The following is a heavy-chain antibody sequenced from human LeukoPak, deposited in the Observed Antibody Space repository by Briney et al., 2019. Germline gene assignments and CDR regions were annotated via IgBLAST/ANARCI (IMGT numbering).Heavy chain of an antibody. V-gene: IGHV4-59*11. Sequence: PPETLSLTCTVSGGSTSGQYWRWIRHPPGKGLEWIGNIYYSGSTYYNPSLKGRVTLSVDTAKTQFSLNLASVTTADTAVYYCGRARDMAFDIWGRGTMVTVSS. J-gene: IGHJ3*02. CDR2: IYYSGST. CDR3: GRARDMAFDI. CDR1: GGSTSGQY. D-gene: IGHD2-21*02.